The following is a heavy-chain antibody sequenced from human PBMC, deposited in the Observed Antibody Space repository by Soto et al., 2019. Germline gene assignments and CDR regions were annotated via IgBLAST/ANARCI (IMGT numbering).Heavy chain of an antibody. J-gene: IGHJ4*02. Sequence: QVQLQQWGAGLLKPSETLSLTCAVYGGSFSGYYWSWIRQPPGKGLEWIGEINHSGSTNYNPSLKSRVTISVDTSKNQFSLKLSSVTAADTAVYYCARGRGDILTSEEAGDYWGQGTLVTVSS. D-gene: IGHD3-9*01. V-gene: IGHV4-34*01. CDR2: INHSGST. CDR3: ARGRGDILTSEEAGDY. CDR1: GGSFSGYY.